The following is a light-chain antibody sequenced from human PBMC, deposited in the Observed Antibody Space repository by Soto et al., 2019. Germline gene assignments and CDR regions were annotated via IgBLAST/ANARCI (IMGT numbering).Light chain of an antibody. CDR1: QTVERW. Sequence: DIQMTQSPSTLSASVGDRVTITCRASQTVERWLAWYQQKPGKAPNLLIYDASTLMSGVQSRFSGSGSGTEFTLTISSLQPGDFATYYCKQSETYPLTFGQGTRLEIK. CDR3: KQSETYPLT. J-gene: IGKJ5*01. CDR2: DAS. V-gene: IGKV1-5*01.